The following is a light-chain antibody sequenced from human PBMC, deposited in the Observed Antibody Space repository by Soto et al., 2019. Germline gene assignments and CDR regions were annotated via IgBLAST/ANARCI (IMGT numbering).Light chain of an antibody. CDR3: SSYAGSSNV. CDR2: SNN. J-gene: IGLJ1*01. CDR1: SSNIGSNY. V-gene: IGLV1-47*02. Sequence: QSVLSQSPSASGTPGQSVTISCSGSSSNIGSNYVYWYQQLPGTAPKLLIYSNNKRPSGVPDRFSGSKSGNTASLTVSGLQAEDEADYYCSSYAGSSNVFGTGTKLTVL.